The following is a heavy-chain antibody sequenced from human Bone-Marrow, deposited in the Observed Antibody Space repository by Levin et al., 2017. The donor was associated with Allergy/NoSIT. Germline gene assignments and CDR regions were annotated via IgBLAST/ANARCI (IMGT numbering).Heavy chain of an antibody. V-gene: IGHV1-69*01. D-gene: IGHD2-2*01. J-gene: IGHJ6*02. CDR2: IIPIFGTA. CDR1: GGTFSSYA. Sequence: SGESLKISCKASGGTFSSYAISWVRQAPGQGLEWMGGIIPIFGTANYAQKFQGRVTITADESTSTAYMELSSLRSEDTAVYYCASRGYCSSTSCYGMDVWGQGTTVTVSS. CDR3: ASRGYCSSTSCYGMDV.